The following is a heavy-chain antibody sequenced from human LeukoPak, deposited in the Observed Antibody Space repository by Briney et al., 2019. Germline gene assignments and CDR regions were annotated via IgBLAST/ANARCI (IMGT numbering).Heavy chain of an antibody. CDR3: ARTYGDYESFDY. V-gene: IGHV3-23*01. CDR1: GFTFSSYA. D-gene: IGHD4-17*01. CDR2: ISGSGGST. Sequence: GGSLRLSCAASGFTFSSYAMSWVRQAPGKGLEWVSAISGSGGSTYYADSVKGRFTISRDNTKNTLYLQMNSLRAEDTAVYYCARTYGDYESFDYWGQGTLVTVSS. J-gene: IGHJ4*02.